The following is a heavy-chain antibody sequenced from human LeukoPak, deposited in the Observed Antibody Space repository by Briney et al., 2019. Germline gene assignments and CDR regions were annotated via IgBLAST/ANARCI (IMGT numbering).Heavy chain of an antibody. D-gene: IGHD2-2*01. CDR2: ISHRGIT. CDR3: AIFMDVVPGTMP. CDR1: GGSLINYF. J-gene: IGHJ4*02. V-gene: IGHV4-34*01. Sequence: SETLSLTCSDYGGSLINYFCHWIRQAPGKGLEWIGEISHRGITKHNPALKSRVTMSQDTSRSQFSLKMTSVTGADTAVYYCAIFMDVVPGTMPWGLGTLVTVSS.